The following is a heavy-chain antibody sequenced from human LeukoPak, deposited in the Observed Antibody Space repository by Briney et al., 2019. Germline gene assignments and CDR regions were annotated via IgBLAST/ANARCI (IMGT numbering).Heavy chain of an antibody. Sequence: LAGGSLRLSCAASGFTFSSYALSWVRQAPGKGLEWVSTISGSGGSTYYADSVKGRFTISRDNSKNTLYLQMNSLRAEDTAMYYCANEESVEGYWGQGTLVTVS. CDR1: GFTFSSYA. CDR3: ANEESVEGY. V-gene: IGHV3-23*01. CDR2: ISGSGGST. D-gene: IGHD1-1*01. J-gene: IGHJ4*02.